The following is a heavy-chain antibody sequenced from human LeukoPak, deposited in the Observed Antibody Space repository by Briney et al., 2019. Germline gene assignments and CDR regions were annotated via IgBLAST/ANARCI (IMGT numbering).Heavy chain of an antibody. J-gene: IGHJ4*02. V-gene: IGHV3-15*05. CDR1: GFTFSSYA. Sequence: GGYLRLSCAASGFTFSSYAMSWVRQAPGKGLEWVGRIKSKADGGAVDYAAPVKGRFTISRDDSKNTVSLQMNNLKTEDTAVYYCTTDSGRYYDFWSGDYYYFDKWGQGTLVTVSS. CDR3: TTDSGRYYDFWSGDYYYFDK. CDR2: IKSKADGGAV. D-gene: IGHD3-3*01.